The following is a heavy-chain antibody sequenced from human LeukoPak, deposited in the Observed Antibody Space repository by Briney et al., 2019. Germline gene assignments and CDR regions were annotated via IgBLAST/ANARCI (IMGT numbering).Heavy chain of an antibody. D-gene: IGHD3-10*01. CDR3: XXXXXXYNSRSYGAPYYFDY. CDR1: GGSISSSNW. CDR2: IYHSGST. Sequence: SETLSLTCAVSGGSISSSNWWSWVRQPPGKGLEWIGEIYHSGSTNYNPSLKSRVTISVDKSKNQFSLKLSSVTAADTAVYYXXXXXXXYNSRSYGAPYYFDYWGQGTLVTVSS. J-gene: IGHJ4*02. V-gene: IGHV4-4*02.